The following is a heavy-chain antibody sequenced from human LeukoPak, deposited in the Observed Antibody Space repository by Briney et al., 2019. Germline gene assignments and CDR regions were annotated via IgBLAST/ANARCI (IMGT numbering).Heavy chain of an antibody. V-gene: IGHV2-5*02. CDR2: IFWDDDR. D-gene: IGHD6-13*01. Sequence: SGPTLVKPTQTLTLTCTFSGFSLSTYGVGVGWIRQPPGKALEWLALIFWDDDRRYSPSLKSRLTITKDTSKNQVVLTMTNMDPVDTATYYCAHRQIKGAAVTGWFDPWGQGTLVTVSS. CDR3: AHRQIKGAAVTGWFDP. CDR1: GFSLSTYGVG. J-gene: IGHJ5*02.